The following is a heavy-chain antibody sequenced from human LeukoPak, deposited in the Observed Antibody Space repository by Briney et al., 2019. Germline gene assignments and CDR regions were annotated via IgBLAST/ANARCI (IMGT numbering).Heavy chain of an antibody. Sequence: SETLSLTCAVYGGSFSGYYWSWIRQPPGKGLEWIGEINHSGSANYYPSLKSRVPISVDTSRNQFSLKLISVTAADTAVYYCARVYAPYYYDSSGYFGYWGQGTLVTVSS. J-gene: IGHJ4*02. V-gene: IGHV4-34*01. CDR3: ARVYAPYYYDSSGYFGY. D-gene: IGHD3-22*01. CDR1: GGSFSGYY. CDR2: INHSGSA.